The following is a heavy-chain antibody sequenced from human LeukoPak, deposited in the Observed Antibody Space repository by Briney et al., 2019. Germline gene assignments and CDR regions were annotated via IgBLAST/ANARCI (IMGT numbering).Heavy chain of an antibody. V-gene: IGHV3-23*01. Sequence: GASLRLSCAASGFTFSSYAMSWVRQAPGKGLEWVSAISGSGGSTYYADSVKGRFTISRDNSKNTLYPQMNSLRAEDTAVYYCAKDWGMTTNPFDYWGQGTLVTVSS. J-gene: IGHJ4*02. CDR2: ISGSGGST. CDR1: GFTFSSYA. CDR3: AKDWGMTTNPFDY. D-gene: IGHD4-17*01.